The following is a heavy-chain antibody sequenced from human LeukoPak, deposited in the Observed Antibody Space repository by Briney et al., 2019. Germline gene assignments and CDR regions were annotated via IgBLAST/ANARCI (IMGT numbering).Heavy chain of an antibody. CDR3: ARPLHDYGGNLVAFDI. V-gene: IGHV3-23*01. CDR2: ISDSGGST. Sequence: GGSLRLSCAASGIAFSGYAMSWVRQAPGKGLEWVSAISDSGGSTYYADSLKGRFTISRDNAKNSLYLQMNSLRAEDTAVYYCARPLHDYGGNLVAFDIWGQGTMVTVSS. D-gene: IGHD4-23*01. CDR1: GIAFSGYA. J-gene: IGHJ3*02.